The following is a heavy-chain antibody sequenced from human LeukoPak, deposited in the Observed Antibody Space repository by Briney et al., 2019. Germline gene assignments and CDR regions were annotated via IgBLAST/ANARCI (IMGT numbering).Heavy chain of an antibody. J-gene: IGHJ4*02. CDR3: ASLRYYGSAD. CDR2: IYYSGTT. D-gene: IGHD3-10*01. V-gene: IGHV4-39*01. Sequence: SETLSLTCTVSGGSINTVTYYWGWVRQPRGEGLEWIVSIYYSGTTHNNASLEGRVTISVDTSKNQFSLRLTSVTAADTAVYYCASLRYYGSADWGQGTLVTVSS. CDR1: GGSINTVTYY.